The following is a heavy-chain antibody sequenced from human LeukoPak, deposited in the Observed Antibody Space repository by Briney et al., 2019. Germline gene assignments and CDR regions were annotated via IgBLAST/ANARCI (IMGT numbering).Heavy chain of an antibody. V-gene: IGHV3-7*03. D-gene: IGHD3-16*02. Sequence: PGGSLRLSCAASGFTFSSYWLTWVRQAPGKGLEWVANIKEDGSEKYYMDSVKGRFTISRDNAKNSLYLQINSLRVDDTAVYYCARESYSFDYWGQGTLVTVSS. CDR2: IKEDGSEK. J-gene: IGHJ4*02. CDR1: GFTFSSYW. CDR3: ARESYSFDY.